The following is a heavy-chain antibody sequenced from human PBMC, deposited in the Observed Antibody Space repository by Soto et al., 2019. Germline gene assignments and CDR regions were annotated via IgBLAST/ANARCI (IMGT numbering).Heavy chain of an antibody. V-gene: IGHV4-4*07. CDR1: GGSISSYH. J-gene: IGHJ6*02. CDR3: ASGKTDFWSATYICMDA. D-gene: IGHD3-3*01. CDR2: VYTSGSM. Sequence: SETLSLTSMVSGGSISSYHWSWIRQPAGKGLEWIGRVYTSGSMNYNPSLKSRVTMSVDTSKKQFSLKLSSVTAADTAVYYCASGKTDFWSATYICMDALCQGTTSTVPS.